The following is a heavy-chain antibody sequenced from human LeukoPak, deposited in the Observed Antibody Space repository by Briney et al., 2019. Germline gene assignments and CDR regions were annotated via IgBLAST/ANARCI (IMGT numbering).Heavy chain of an antibody. J-gene: IGHJ4*02. D-gene: IGHD6-6*01. Sequence: GGSLRLSCAASGFTFSSYSMNWVRQAPGKGLEWVSYISSSSSTIYYADSVKGRFTISRDYAKNSLYLQMNSLRAEDTAVYYCARGVAARDWGQGTLVTVSS. CDR2: ISSSSSTI. CDR1: GFTFSSYS. CDR3: ARGVAARD. V-gene: IGHV3-48*04.